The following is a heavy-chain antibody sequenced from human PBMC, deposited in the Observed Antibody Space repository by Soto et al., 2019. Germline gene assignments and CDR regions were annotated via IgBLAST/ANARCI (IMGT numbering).Heavy chain of an antibody. V-gene: IGHV1-2*02. CDR1: GYSFSEFS. Sequence: QVQLVQSGAEVKKPGASVKVSCNTYGYSFSEFSMHWVRQAPGQGLEWMGWVNPINGNTNYAQDFQGRVTMTRDASTKTVYMELSSLTSDDTSTVYCARENWHFDYWGQGTLITVSS. J-gene: IGHJ4*02. CDR3: ARENWHFDY. CDR2: VNPINGNT.